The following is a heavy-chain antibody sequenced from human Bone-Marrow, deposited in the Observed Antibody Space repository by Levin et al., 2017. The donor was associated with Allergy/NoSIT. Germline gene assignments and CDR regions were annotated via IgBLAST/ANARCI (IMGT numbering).Heavy chain of an antibody. CDR3: TTARSGYCSDGSCPNNWFDP. Sequence: GESLKISCAASGFTFSNAWMSWVRQAPGKGLEWVGRIKSKTDGGTTDYAAPVKGRFTISRDDSKNTLYLQMNSLKTEDTAVYYCTTARSGYCSDGSCPNNWFDPWGQGTLVTVSS. CDR2: IKSKTDGGTT. CDR1: GFTFSNAW. J-gene: IGHJ5*02. D-gene: IGHD2-15*01. V-gene: IGHV3-15*01.